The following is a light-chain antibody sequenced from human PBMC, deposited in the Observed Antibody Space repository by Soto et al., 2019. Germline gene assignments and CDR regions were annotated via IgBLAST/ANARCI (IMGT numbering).Light chain of an antibody. J-gene: IGKJ5*01. CDR2: WAS. V-gene: IGKV4-1*01. CDR1: QSVLYSSNTQNY. Sequence: IVLTQSPDSLAVSLGARATITCKSSQSVLYSSNTQNYLAWYQQKPGQPPKLLIYWASTRESGVPDRFSGSGSGTDFALTISSLQAEDVAVYSCQQYYDTPITFGQGTRLEIK. CDR3: QQYYDTPIT.